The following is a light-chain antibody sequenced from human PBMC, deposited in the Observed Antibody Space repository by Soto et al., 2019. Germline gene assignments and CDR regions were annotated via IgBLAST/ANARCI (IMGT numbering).Light chain of an antibody. J-gene: IGKJ2*01. V-gene: IGKV1-39*01. CDR3: QQSYNTPYT. CDR2: DAS. CDR1: QSINTY. Sequence: DVQMTQSPSSLSASVADRVTITCRASQSINTYLNWYQQKPGQAPKLLIYDASSLQSGVPARFSGSGSGTDFTLTISSLQPEDFATYYCQQSYNTPYTFGRGTRLEIK.